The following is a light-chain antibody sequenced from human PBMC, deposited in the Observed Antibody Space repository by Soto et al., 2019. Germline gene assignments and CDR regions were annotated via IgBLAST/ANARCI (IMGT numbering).Light chain of an antibody. Sequence: DIQMTQSPSTLSASVGDRVTITCRASQSINSWLAWYPQKPGKAPKLLIYDASSLERGVPSRFRGSGSGTEFTLTISSLQPDDFATYYCQQYNSYPLTFGGGTKVEIK. V-gene: IGKV1-5*01. CDR3: QQYNSYPLT. J-gene: IGKJ4*01. CDR2: DAS. CDR1: QSINSW.